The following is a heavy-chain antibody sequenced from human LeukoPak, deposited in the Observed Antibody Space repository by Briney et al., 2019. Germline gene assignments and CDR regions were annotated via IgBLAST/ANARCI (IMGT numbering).Heavy chain of an antibody. CDR1: GFTFSNYG. D-gene: IGHD2/OR15-2a*01. J-gene: IGHJ4*02. Sequence: GGSLRLSCVASGFTFSNYGMHWVRQAPGKGLEGVAIICFDGSGTYYADSVKGRVTFSRDNSKNTLYLQMNSLRAEDTAMYYCARHASTHYFDSWGQGTLVTVSS. V-gene: IGHV3-33*01. CDR2: ICFDGSGT. CDR3: ARHASTHYFDS.